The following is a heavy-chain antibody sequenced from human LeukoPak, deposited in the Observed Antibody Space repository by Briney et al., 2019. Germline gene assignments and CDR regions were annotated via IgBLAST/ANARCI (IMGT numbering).Heavy chain of an antibody. CDR1: GGSISSSSYY. V-gene: IGHV4-39*01. CDR3: ARLEISAAGRSFLDY. CDR2: IYYSGST. D-gene: IGHD6-13*01. Sequence: SETLSLTCTVSGGSISSSSYYWGWIRQPPGKGLEWIGSIYYSGSTYYNPSLKSRVTISVDTSKNQFSLNLSSVTAAETAVYYCARLEISAAGRSFLDYWGQGTLVTVSS. J-gene: IGHJ4*02.